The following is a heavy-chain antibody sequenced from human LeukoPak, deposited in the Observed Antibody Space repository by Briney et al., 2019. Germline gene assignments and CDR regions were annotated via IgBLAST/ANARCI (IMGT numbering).Heavy chain of an antibody. CDR3: ARALGSDIVVVPAARGTRSIYYYMDV. D-gene: IGHD2-2*01. CDR2: ISSSSSYI. Sequence: GGSLRLSCAASGFTFSSYSMNWVRQAPGKGLEWVSSISSSSSYIYYADSVKGRFTISRDNAKNSLYLQMNSLRAEDTAVYYCARALGSDIVVVPAARGTRSIYYYMDVWGKGTTVTVSS. V-gene: IGHV3-21*01. CDR1: GFTFSSYS. J-gene: IGHJ6*03.